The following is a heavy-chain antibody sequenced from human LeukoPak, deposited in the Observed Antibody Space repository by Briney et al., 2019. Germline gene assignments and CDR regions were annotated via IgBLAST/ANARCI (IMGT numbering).Heavy chain of an antibody. CDR1: GYTFTSYY. D-gene: IGHD2-2*01. CDR3: ARDWGCSSTSCYSREFDP. Sequence: ASVKVSCKASGYTFTSYYMHWVRRAPGQGLEWMGIINPSGGSTSYAQKFQGRVTMTRDMSTSTVYMELSSLRSEDTAVYYCARDWGCSSTSCYSREFDPWGQGTLVTVSS. J-gene: IGHJ5*02. V-gene: IGHV1-46*01. CDR2: INPSGGST.